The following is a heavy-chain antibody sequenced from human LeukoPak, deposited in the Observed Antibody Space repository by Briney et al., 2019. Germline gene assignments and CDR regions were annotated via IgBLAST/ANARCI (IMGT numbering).Heavy chain of an antibody. CDR3: AKTVSYSSSLLYYFDY. CDR2: ISGSGGST. CDR1: GFTFSSYA. J-gene: IGHJ4*02. V-gene: IGHV3-23*01. Sequence: PGGSLRLSCAASGFTFSSYAMSWVRQAPGKGLEWVSAISGSGGSTYYADSVKGRFTISRDNSKNTLYLQMNSLRAEDTAAYYCAKTVSYSSSLLYYFDYWGQGTLVTVSS. D-gene: IGHD6-13*01.